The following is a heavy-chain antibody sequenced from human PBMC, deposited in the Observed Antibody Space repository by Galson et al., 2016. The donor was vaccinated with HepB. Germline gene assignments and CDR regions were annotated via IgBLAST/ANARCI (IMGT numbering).Heavy chain of an antibody. D-gene: IGHD5-12*01. Sequence: SLRLSCAASGSTFSTYAIHWVRQAPGKGLEWVIVISYGGGSHKYFADSVKGRFTISRDNSKNTVYLQMNSLRAEDTAVYYCAKALAGGGSDLGGVYGMDVWGQGTTVTVSS. V-gene: IGHV3-30-3*01. J-gene: IGHJ6*02. CDR2: ISYGGGSHK. CDR3: AKALAGGGSDLGGVYGMDV. CDR1: GSTFSTYA.